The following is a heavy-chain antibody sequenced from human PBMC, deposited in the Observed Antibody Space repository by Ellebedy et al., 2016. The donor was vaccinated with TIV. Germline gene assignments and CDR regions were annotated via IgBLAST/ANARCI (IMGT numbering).Heavy chain of an antibody. CDR2: ISYDGRVK. Sequence: GESLKISCVVSGFTFSHYGMPWVRQALGKGLAWVGLISYDGRVKYYSDSVKGRFSISRDDSKNTLYLQMNSLRADDTAVYYCARKGRYFDWFEDYYYGMDVWGQGTTVTVSS. CDR1: GFTFSHYG. V-gene: IGHV3-30*03. D-gene: IGHD3-9*01. CDR3: ARKGRYFDWFEDYYYGMDV. J-gene: IGHJ6*02.